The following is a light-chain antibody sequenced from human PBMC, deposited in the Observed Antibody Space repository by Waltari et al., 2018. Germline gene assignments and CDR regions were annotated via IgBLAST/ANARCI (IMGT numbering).Light chain of an antibody. V-gene: IGKV2-28*01. CDR1: QSLLHSNGYKY. CDR2: LGS. CDR3: MQALQTPMT. J-gene: IGKJ1*01. Sequence: DIVMTQSPLSLPVTPGEQASISCRSSQSLLHSNGYKYLDWYMQKPGQSPQLLIYLGSNRASGVPDRFSGSGSGTDFTLKISRVEAEDVGVYYCMQALQTPMTFGQGTKVEIK.